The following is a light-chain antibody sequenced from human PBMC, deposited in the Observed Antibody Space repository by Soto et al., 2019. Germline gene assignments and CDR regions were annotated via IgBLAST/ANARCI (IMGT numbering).Light chain of an antibody. Sequence: DIQMTQSLPTLSASVGDRVTITCQASQDIGNFLSWYQQKPGKVPKLLIFDASNLETGVPSRFSESGSGTDFTFTISSLQPEDIATYYCQQYDNLPLTFGGGTKVEIK. CDR2: DAS. CDR3: QQYDNLPLT. V-gene: IGKV1-33*01. CDR1: QDIGNF. J-gene: IGKJ4*01.